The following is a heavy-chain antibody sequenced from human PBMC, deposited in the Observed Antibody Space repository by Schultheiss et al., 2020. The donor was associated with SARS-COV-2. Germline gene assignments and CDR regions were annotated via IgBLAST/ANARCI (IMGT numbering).Heavy chain of an antibody. CDR2: INPNSGGT. CDR3: ARDRARYGQWLAQFDY. D-gene: IGHD6-19*01. CDR1: GYTFTGYY. J-gene: IGHJ4*02. V-gene: IGHV1-2*04. Sequence: ASVKVSCKASGYTFTGYYMHWVRQAPGQGLEWMGWINPNSGGTNSAQKFQGWVTMTTDTSTSTAYMELSSLRSEDTAVYYCARDRARYGQWLAQFDYWGQGTLVTVSS.